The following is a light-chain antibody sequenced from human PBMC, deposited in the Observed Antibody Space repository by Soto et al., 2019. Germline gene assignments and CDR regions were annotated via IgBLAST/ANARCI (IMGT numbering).Light chain of an antibody. CDR1: QNVLYNSNNKNY. J-gene: IGKJ2*01. CDR2: WAS. CDR3: QQYYTSPAYP. V-gene: IGKV4-1*01. Sequence: DIVMTQSPDSLPVSLGERATINCKSTQNVLYNSNNKNYFAWYQQRPRQPPNPLNYWASTRASRVSDRFSGSRSGTDFTLTIISLQAEDVAVYYCQQYYTSPAYPFGRGTKLEIK.